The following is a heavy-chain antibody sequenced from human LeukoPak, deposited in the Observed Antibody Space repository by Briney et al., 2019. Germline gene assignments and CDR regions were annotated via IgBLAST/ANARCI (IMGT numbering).Heavy chain of an antibody. D-gene: IGHD5-12*01. J-gene: IGHJ6*02. Sequence: GASVKVSCKVSGYTLTELSMHWVRQAPGKGPEWMGGFDPEDGETIYAQKFQGRVTMTEDTSTDTAYMELSSLRSEDTAVYYCATFGWLRTNPYYYYYGMDVWGQGTTVTVSS. CDR2: FDPEDGET. CDR1: GYTLTELS. CDR3: ATFGWLRTNPYYYYYGMDV. V-gene: IGHV1-24*01.